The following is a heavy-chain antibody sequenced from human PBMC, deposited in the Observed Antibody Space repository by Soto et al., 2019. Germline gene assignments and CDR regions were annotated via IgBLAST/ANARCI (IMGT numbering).Heavy chain of an antibody. Sequence: GGSLRLSCAASGFTFSSYGMHWVRQAPGKGLKWVSVICFSGCNTYYADSVKGRFTISRDNSKNTLYLQMNSLRAEDTALYYCAKAIAVTTYDSNWYFDLWGRGTLVTVSS. J-gene: IGHJ2*01. CDR2: ICFSGCNT. CDR1: GFTFSSYG. CDR3: AKAIAVTTYDSNWYFDL. D-gene: IGHD4-4*01. V-gene: IGHV3-NL1*01.